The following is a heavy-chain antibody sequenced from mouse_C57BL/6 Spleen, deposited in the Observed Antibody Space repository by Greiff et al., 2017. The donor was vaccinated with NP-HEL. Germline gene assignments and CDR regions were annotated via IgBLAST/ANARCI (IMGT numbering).Heavy chain of an antibody. J-gene: IGHJ3*01. Sequence: EVQLQQSGPELVKPGASVKISCKASGYTFTDYYMNWVKQSHGTSLEWIGDINLNNGGTSYNQKYKCKGTLTVDESSSTAYMELRSLTSEDSAVFYCARWDCYGGSEFAYWSQGTLVNVAA. V-gene: IGHV1-26*01. CDR3: ARWDCYGGSEFAY. D-gene: IGHD1-1*01. CDR2: INLNNGGT. CDR1: GYTFTDYY.